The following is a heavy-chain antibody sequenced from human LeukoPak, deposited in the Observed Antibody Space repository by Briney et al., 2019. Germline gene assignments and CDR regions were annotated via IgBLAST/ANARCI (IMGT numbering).Heavy chain of an antibody. CDR1: GGSISSSIYY. J-gene: IGHJ5*02. Sequence: PSETLSLTCTVSGGSISSSIYYWNWIRQPAGKGLEWIGRIYSSGSTNYNPSLKSRVTISVDTSKNQFSLKLSSVTAADTAVYYCAREGLNMVRGVIPKEAWGWFDPWGQGTLVTVSS. V-gene: IGHV4-61*02. D-gene: IGHD3-10*01. CDR2: IYSSGST. CDR3: AREGLNMVRGVIPKEAWGWFDP.